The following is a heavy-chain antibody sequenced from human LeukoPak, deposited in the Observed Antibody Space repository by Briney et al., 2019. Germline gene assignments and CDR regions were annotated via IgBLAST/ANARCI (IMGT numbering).Heavy chain of an antibody. Sequence: ASVKVSCKASGYTFTGYYMHWVRQAPGQGLEWMGRINPNSGGTNYAQKFQGRVTMTRDTFISTAYMELSRLRSDDTAVYYCARDPPPGIAVAGTYDYWGQGTLVTVSS. CDR3: ARDPPPGIAVAGTYDY. CDR1: GYTFTGYY. V-gene: IGHV1-2*06. CDR2: INPNSGGT. J-gene: IGHJ4*02. D-gene: IGHD6-19*01.